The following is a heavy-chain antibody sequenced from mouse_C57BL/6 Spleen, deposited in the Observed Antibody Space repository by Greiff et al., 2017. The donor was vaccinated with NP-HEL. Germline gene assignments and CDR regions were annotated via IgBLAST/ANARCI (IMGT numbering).Heavy chain of an antibody. V-gene: IGHV1-64*01. CDR2: IHPNSGST. CDR3: ARAGGRGNYFDY. D-gene: IGHD3-3*01. Sequence: QVQLQQPGAELVKPGASVKLSCKASGYTFTSYWMHWVKQRPGQGLEWIGMIHPNSGSTNYNEKFKSKATLTVDKSSSTAYMQLSSLTSEDSAVYYCARAGGRGNYFDYWGKGTTLTVSS. CDR1: GYTFTSYW. J-gene: IGHJ2*01.